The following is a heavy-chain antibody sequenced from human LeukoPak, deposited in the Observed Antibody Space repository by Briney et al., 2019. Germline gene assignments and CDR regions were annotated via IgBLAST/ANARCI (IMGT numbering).Heavy chain of an antibody. Sequence: GGSLRLSCAASGFTFSSYSMNWVRQAPGKGLEWVSSISSSSSYIYYADSVKGRFTISRDNAKNTLYLQMNSLRAEDTAVYYCAKDAGYSSGCSDNWGQGTLVTVSS. CDR1: GFTFSSYS. CDR2: ISSSSSYI. CDR3: AKDAGYSSGCSDN. J-gene: IGHJ4*02. D-gene: IGHD6-19*01. V-gene: IGHV3-21*01.